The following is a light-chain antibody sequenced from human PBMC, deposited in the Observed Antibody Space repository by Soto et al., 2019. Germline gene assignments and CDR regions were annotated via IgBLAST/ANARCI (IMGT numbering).Light chain of an antibody. Sequence: QSALTQPASVSGSPGQSITISCTGTSSDIGTYNLVSWYQHYPGKAPKLMIYEVSNRPSGVSNRFSGSKSGNTASLTISGLQAEGEADYYCSSYTSSSTLVVGGGTKLTVL. J-gene: IGLJ3*02. V-gene: IGLV2-14*02. CDR3: SSYTSSSTLV. CDR1: SSDIGTYNL. CDR2: EVS.